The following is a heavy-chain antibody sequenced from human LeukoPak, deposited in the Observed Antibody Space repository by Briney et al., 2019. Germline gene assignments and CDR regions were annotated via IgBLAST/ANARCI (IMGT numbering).Heavy chain of an antibody. J-gene: IGHJ6*03. CDR1: GGTFSSYA. CDR2: IIPIFGTA. Sequence: SVKVSCKASGGTFSSYAISWVRQAPGQGLEWMGGIIPIFGTANYAQKFQGRVTITADESTSTAYMELSSLRSEDTAVYYCARDAGAGYYYDSSGAYYYYMDVWGKGTTVTASS. V-gene: IGHV1-69*13. D-gene: IGHD3-22*01. CDR3: ARDAGAGYYYDSSGAYYYYMDV.